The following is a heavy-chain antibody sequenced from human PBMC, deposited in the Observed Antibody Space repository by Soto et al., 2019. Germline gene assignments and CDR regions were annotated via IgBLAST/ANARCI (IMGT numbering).Heavy chain of an antibody. J-gene: IGHJ5*02. V-gene: IGHV4-59*01. CDR2: IYYSGST. Sequence: SETLSLTSTVSGGSISSYYWSWIRQPPGKGLEWIGYIYYSGSTNYNPSLKSRVTISVDTSKNQFSLKLSSVTAADTAVYYCASSGYDLRRLDPWGQGTLVTVSS. D-gene: IGHD5-12*01. CDR1: GGSISSYY. CDR3: ASSGYDLRRLDP.